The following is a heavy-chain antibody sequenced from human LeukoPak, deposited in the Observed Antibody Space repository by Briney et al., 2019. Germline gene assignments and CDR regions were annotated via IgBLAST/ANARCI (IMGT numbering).Heavy chain of an antibody. CDR1: GGSVSSYN. J-gene: IGHJ4*02. CDR2: IFYSGST. V-gene: IGHV4-59*02. D-gene: IGHD6-19*01. CDR3: ARGSGWYFY. Sequence: PSETLSLTCTVSGGSVSSYNWSWIRQPPGKGLEWIGYIFYSGSTNYNPSLKSRVTISVDTSKNQFSLKLSSVTAADTAVYYCARGSGWYFYWGQGTLVTVSS.